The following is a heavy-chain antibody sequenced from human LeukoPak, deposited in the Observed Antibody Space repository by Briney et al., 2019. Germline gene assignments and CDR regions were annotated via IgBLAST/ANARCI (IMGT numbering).Heavy chain of an antibody. CDR2: VNPNSGGT. V-gene: IGHV1-2*02. CDR3: ATDYYDSSGYHNWFDP. Sequence: ASVKVSCKASGYTFTGYYMHWVRQAPGQGLEWMGWVNPNSGGTNYAQKCQGRVTMPRDTSISTAYLELSRLRSDDTAVYYCATDYYDSSGYHNWFDPWGQGTLVTVSS. J-gene: IGHJ5*02. D-gene: IGHD3-22*01. CDR1: GYTFTGYY.